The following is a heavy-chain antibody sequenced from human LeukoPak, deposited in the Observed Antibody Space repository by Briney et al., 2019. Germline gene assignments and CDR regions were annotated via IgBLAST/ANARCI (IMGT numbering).Heavy chain of an antibody. D-gene: IGHD3-16*01. Sequence: GGSLRLSCAVSGATFSSYNMHWVRQATGKGLEWVAFIQYDGCQIYYGDSVKGRFVISRDNSKNTLYLQMVSLRLEDTAVYFGAKGGAGGGYWGQGTLVTVSS. CDR3: AKGGAGGGY. V-gene: IGHV3-30*02. CDR1: GATFSSYN. CDR2: IQYDGCQI. J-gene: IGHJ4*02.